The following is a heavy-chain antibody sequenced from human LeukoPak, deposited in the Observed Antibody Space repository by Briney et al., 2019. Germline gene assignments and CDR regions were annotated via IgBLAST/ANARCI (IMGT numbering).Heavy chain of an antibody. Sequence: RASVKVSCKASGYTFTGYYMHWVRQAPGQGLEWMGWINPNSGGTNYAQKFQGRVTMTRDTSISTAYMELSRLRSDDTAVYYCAGIRVRGVRDHFDYWGQGTLVTVSS. CDR2: INPNSGGT. CDR1: GYTFTGYY. J-gene: IGHJ4*02. CDR3: AGIRVRGVRDHFDY. D-gene: IGHD3-10*01. V-gene: IGHV1-2*02.